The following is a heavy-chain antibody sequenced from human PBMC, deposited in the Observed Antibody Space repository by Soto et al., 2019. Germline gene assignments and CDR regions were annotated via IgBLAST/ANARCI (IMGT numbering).Heavy chain of an antibody. V-gene: IGHV3-13*01. CDR3: ARGRDSGLYYFDY. CDR1: GFTFSNYD. Sequence: GGSLRLSCAASGFTFSNYDMHWVRQATGKGLEWVSTISTAGNTYSPGSVKGRFTISRENAKNSLYLQMNSLRVDDTAVYYCARGRDSGLYYFDYWGQGTLVTVSS. D-gene: IGHD2-21*01. CDR2: ISTAGNT. J-gene: IGHJ4*02.